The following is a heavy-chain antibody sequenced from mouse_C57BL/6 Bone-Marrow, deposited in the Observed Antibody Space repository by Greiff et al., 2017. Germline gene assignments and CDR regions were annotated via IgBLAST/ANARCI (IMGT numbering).Heavy chain of an antibody. J-gene: IGHJ1*03. CDR2: INPYNGGT. Sequence: EVQLQQSGPVLVKPGASVKMSCKASGYTFTDYYMNWVKHSHGKSLEWIGVINPYNGGTSYNQKFKGKATLTVDKSSSTAYMELNSLTSEDSAVYYCARTGEFGWYFDVWGTGTTVTVSS. V-gene: IGHV1-19*01. CDR1: GYTFTDYY. CDR3: ARTGEFGWYFDV. D-gene: IGHD3-1*01.